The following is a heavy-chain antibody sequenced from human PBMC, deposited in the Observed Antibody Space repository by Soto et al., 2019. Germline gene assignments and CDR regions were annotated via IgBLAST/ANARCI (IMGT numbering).Heavy chain of an antibody. Sequence: PSETLSLTCTVSGGSISSYYWSWIRQPPGKGLEWIGSIYYSGSTNYNPSLKSRVTISVDTSKNQFSLKLSSVTAADTAVYYCARYQVPAALLGWFHPWGQGTLVTVSS. V-gene: IGHV4-59*01. J-gene: IGHJ5*02. CDR3: ARYQVPAALLGWFHP. D-gene: IGHD2-2*01. CDR2: IYYSGST. CDR1: GGSISSYY.